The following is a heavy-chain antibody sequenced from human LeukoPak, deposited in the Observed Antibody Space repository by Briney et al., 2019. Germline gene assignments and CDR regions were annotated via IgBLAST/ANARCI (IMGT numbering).Heavy chain of an antibody. J-gene: IGHJ6*02. CDR1: GFTFSSFA. V-gene: IGHV3-23*01. Sequence: GGSLRLSCAASGFTFSSFAMSWVRQAPGKGLEWVSIIGAGGSKTYYADSVKGRFTISRDNSKNTLYLQMNSLRAEDTAVYYCAKGIKGSYCNGDCYLTYYYYGLDVWGQGTTVTVSS. D-gene: IGHD2-21*02. CDR3: AKGIKGSYCNGDCYLTYYYYGLDV. CDR2: IGAGGSKT.